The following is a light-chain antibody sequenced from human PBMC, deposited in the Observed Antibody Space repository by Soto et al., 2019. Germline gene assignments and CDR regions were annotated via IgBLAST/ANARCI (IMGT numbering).Light chain of an antibody. J-gene: IGLJ2*01. V-gene: IGLV2-11*01. CDR3: CSYAGSYTLV. CDR1: SSDVGGYNY. CDR2: DVT. Sequence: QSALTQPHSVSGSPGQSVTISCTGTSSDVGGYNYVSWYQHHPGKAPKLMIYDVTKRPSGVPDRFSGSKSGNTASLTISGLQAEDEDDYYCCSYAGSYTLVFGGGTKLTVL.